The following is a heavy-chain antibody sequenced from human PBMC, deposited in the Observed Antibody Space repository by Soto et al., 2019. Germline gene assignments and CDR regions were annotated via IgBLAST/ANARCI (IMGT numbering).Heavy chain of an antibody. CDR3: ARDSPLFGVVIMRPYYYYGMDV. V-gene: IGHV1-18*01. D-gene: IGHD3-3*01. CDR2: ISAYNGNT. CDR1: GYTFTSYG. J-gene: IGHJ6*02. Sequence: ASVKVSWKASGYTFTSYGISWVRQAPGQGLEWMGWISAYNGNTNYAQKLQGRVTMTTDTSTSTAYMELRSLRSDDTAVYYCARDSPLFGVVIMRPYYYYGMDVWGQGTTVTVSS.